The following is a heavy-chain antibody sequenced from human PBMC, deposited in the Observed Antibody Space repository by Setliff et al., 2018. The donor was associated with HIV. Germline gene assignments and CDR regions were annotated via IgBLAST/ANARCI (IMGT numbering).Heavy chain of an antibody. D-gene: IGHD3-9*01. J-gene: IGHJ4*02. Sequence: PSETLSLTCTVSGGSIRNGNYYWNWIRQPAGKGLEWIGRVYITGMTNYNLSLKSRVTISLDTSKSQFSLKLSSVTAADTAVYYCARLDSLMASFDFWGQGAPVTVSS. V-gene: IGHV4-61*02. CDR3: ARLDSLMASFDF. CDR1: GGSIRNGNYY. CDR2: VYITGMT.